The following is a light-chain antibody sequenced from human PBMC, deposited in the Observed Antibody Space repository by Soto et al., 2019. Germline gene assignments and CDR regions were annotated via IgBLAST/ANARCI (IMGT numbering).Light chain of an antibody. CDR3: LQYNDWPRT. Sequence: EIVMTQSPATLSVSPGERATLSCRASQSVSNNLAWYHQKPGQAPRFLIYGASTRAPGIPARFSGSGSGTEFTLTISSLQSEDFAVYYCLQYNDWPRTFGQGTKLEI. CDR2: GAS. CDR1: QSVSNN. J-gene: IGKJ2*01. V-gene: IGKV3-15*01.